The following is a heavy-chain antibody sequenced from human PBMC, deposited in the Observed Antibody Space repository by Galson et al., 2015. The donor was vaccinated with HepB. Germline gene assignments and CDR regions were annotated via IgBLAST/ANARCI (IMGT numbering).Heavy chain of an antibody. Sequence: SVKVSCKASGYTFTSYAISWVRQAPGQGLEWVGWISAYNGNTNYAQKLQGRVTMTTVTSTSTAYMELRSLRSDDTAVYYCARSETEYYYDTSGSKWVDYWGQGTLVTVSS. CDR3: ARSETEYYYDTSGSKWVDY. CDR2: ISAYNGNT. J-gene: IGHJ4*02. CDR1: GYTFTSYA. V-gene: IGHV1-18*04. D-gene: IGHD3-22*01.